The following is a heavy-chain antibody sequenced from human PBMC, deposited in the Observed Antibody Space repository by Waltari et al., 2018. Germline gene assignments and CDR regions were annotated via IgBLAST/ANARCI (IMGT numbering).Heavy chain of an antibody. D-gene: IGHD3-22*01. J-gene: IGHJ4*02. CDR3: ARDYYDSSGYYSPFDY. CDR2: MNPNSGNT. V-gene: IGHV1-8*03. Sequence: QVQLVQSGAEVKKPGASVKVSCKASVSTLPSYDINGGRQATGQGLEWMGWMNPNSGNTGYAQKFQGRVTITRNTSISTAYMELSSLRSEDTAVYYCARDYYDSSGYYSPFDYWGQGTLVTVSS. CDR1: VSTLPSYD.